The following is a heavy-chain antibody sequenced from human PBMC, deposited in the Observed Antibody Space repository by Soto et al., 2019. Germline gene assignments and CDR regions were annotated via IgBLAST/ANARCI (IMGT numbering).Heavy chain of an antibody. CDR3: ARAAPPDYDILTGYYNAYYFAY. D-gene: IGHD3-9*01. Sequence: GASVKVSCKASGYTFTSYAVHWVRQAPGQRLEWMGWINAGNGNTKYSQKFQGRVTITRDTSASTAYMELSSLRSEDTAVYYCARAAPPDYDILTGYYNAYYFAYWGQGTLVTVSS. CDR2: INAGNGNT. J-gene: IGHJ4*02. CDR1: GYTFTSYA. V-gene: IGHV1-3*01.